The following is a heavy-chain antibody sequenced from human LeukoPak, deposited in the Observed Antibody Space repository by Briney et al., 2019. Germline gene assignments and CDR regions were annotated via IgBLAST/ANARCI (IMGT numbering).Heavy chain of an antibody. CDR2: ISYDGSNK. Sequence: GGSLRLSCVASGFTFNTYAMHWVRQAPGKGLEWVAVISYDGSNKYYADSVKGRFTISRDNSKNTLYLQMNSLRAEDTAVYYCARDLRGQEWYIIIRGSSPWGQGTLVTVSS. D-gene: IGHD3-3*01. CDR1: GFTFNTYA. CDR3: ARDLRGQEWYIIIRGSSP. J-gene: IGHJ5*02. V-gene: IGHV3-30-3*01.